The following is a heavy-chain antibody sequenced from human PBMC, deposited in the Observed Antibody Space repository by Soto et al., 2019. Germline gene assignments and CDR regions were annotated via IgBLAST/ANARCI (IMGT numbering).Heavy chain of an antibody. CDR1: GYSFTSYW. J-gene: IGHJ6*02. Sequence: GESLKISCNGSGYSFTSYWIGWVRQMPGKGLEWMGRIDPSDSYTNYSPSFQGHVTISADKSISTAYLQWSSLKASDTAMYYCARSSPYYYGMDVWGQGTTVTVS. CDR2: IDPSDSYT. V-gene: IGHV5-10-1*01. CDR3: ARSSPYYYGMDV.